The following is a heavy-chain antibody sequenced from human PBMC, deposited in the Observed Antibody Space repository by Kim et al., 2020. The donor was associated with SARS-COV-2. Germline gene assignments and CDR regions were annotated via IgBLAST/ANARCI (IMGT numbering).Heavy chain of an antibody. Sequence: PTYAQGFTGRFVFSLDTSVSTAYLQISSLKAEDTAVYYCARFRGPEGARYWGQGTLVTVSS. V-gene: IGHV7-4-1*02. J-gene: IGHJ4*02. D-gene: IGHD3-10*01. CDR3: ARFRGPEGARY. CDR2: P.